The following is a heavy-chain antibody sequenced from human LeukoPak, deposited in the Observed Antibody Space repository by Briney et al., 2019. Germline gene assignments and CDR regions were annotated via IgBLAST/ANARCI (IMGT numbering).Heavy chain of an antibody. J-gene: IGHJ4*02. D-gene: IGHD6-19*01. Sequence: GGSLRLSCAASGFTFSSYSMNWVRQAPGKGLEWVSSISSSSSYIYYADSVKGRFTISRENAKNSLYLQMSSLRAEDTAVYYCAREEVAEQGYFDYWGQGTLVTVSS. V-gene: IGHV3-21*01. CDR2: ISSSSSYI. CDR3: AREEVAEQGYFDY. CDR1: GFTFSSYS.